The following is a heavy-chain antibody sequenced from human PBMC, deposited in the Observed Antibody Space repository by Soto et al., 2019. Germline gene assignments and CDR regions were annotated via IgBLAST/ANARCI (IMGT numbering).Heavy chain of an antibody. D-gene: IGHD5-18*01. CDR3: ARSQYSQNWFDP. Sequence: GASVKVSCKASGGTFSSYAISWVRQAPGQGLEWMGGIIPIFGTANYAQKFQGRVTITADESTSTAYMELSSLRSEDTAVYYCARSQYSQNWFDPWGQGTLVTVSS. V-gene: IGHV1-69*13. J-gene: IGHJ5*02. CDR1: GGTFSSYA. CDR2: IIPIFGTA.